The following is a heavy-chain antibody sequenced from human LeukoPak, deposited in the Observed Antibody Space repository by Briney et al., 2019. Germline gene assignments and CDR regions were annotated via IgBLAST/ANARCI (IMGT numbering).Heavy chain of an antibody. Sequence: ASVKVSCKASGGTFISYAISWVRQAPGQGLEWMGGIIPIFGTANYAQKFQGRVTITADESTITAYMELSSLRSEDTAVYYCARVGQDIGTPSFDYWGQGTLVPVSS. D-gene: IGHD5-12*01. J-gene: IGHJ4*02. CDR1: GGTFISYA. CDR2: IIPIFGTA. CDR3: ARVGQDIGTPSFDY. V-gene: IGHV1-69*13.